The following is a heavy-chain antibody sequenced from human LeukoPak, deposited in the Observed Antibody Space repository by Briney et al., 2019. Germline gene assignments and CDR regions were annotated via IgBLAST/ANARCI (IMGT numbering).Heavy chain of an antibody. Sequence: GGSLRLSCAASGFTFTSYTMNWGRQAPGKGLEWVSSISSSGNYIYYADSVKGRFTISRDNARNSLYLQMNSLRAEDTAVYYCARGGRGTIIMIVVAALDYWGQGTLVTVSS. CDR1: GFTFTSYT. CDR2: ISSSGNYI. J-gene: IGHJ4*02. CDR3: ARGGRGTIIMIVVAALDY. D-gene: IGHD3-22*01. V-gene: IGHV3-21*01.